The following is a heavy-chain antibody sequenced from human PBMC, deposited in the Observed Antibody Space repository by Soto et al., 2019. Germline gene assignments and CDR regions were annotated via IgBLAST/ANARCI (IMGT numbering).Heavy chain of an antibody. D-gene: IGHD6-19*01. CDR1: GGSISSSNW. J-gene: IGHJ4*02. Sequence: PSETLSLTCAVSGGSISSSNWWSWVRQSPGKGLEWIGEIYHSGGTNYNPSLKSRVTISVDKSKNQFSLKLSSVTAADTAVYYCARINNSAWQPIDHWGQGTLVTVSS. CDR2: IYHSGGT. CDR3: ARINNSAWQPIDH. V-gene: IGHV4-4*02.